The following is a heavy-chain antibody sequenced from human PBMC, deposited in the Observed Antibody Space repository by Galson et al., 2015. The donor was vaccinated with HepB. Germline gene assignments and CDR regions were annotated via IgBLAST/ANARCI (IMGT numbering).Heavy chain of an antibody. CDR1: GFTFSNYF. Sequence: SLRLSCAASGFTFSNYFMTWVRQAPGKGLEWISYISSSGTTTRYGDSVKGRFTVSRDNAKNLVFLQMSSLRVEDTAIYYCVRDAQLDPWGQGTLVTVSS. J-gene: IGHJ5*02. V-gene: IGHV3-11*01. CDR2: ISSSGTTT. D-gene: IGHD5-24*01. CDR3: VRDAQLDP.